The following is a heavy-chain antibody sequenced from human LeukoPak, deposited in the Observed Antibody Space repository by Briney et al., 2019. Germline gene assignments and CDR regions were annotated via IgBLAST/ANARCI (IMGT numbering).Heavy chain of an antibody. CDR2: INSDGSST. Sequence: GGSLRLSCAASGLTFSSYWMHWVRQAPGKGLVWVSRINSDGSSTSYADSVKGRFTISRDNAKNTLYLQMNSLRAEDTAVYYCARDRGKSYYYDSSAAAFDIWGQGTMVTVSS. CDR3: ARDRGKSYYYDSSAAAFDI. J-gene: IGHJ3*02. CDR1: GLTFSSYW. D-gene: IGHD3-22*01. V-gene: IGHV3-74*01.